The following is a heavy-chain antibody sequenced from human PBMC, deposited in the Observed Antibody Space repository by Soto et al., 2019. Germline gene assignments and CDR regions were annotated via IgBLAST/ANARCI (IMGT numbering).Heavy chain of an antibody. CDR3: AKDLSSWYDD. V-gene: IGHV3-30*18. D-gene: IGHD6-13*01. CDR2: ISYDGSNK. Sequence: GESLRLSCAASGFNFSSSAMSWVRQAPGRGLEWVAVISYDGSNKYYADSVKGRFTISRDNSKNTLYLQMNSLRAEDTAVYYCAKDLSSWYDDWGQGTLVTV. J-gene: IGHJ4*02. CDR1: GFNFSSSA.